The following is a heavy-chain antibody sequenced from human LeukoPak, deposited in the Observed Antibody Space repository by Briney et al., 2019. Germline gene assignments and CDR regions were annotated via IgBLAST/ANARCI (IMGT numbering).Heavy chain of an antibody. CDR3: ARHPPGVVPAALYGMDV. J-gene: IGHJ6*02. CDR1: GGSISSYY. CDR2: IYYTGST. V-gene: IGHV4-59*08. Sequence: PSETLSLTCTVSGGSISSYYWSWIRQPPGKGLEYIGYIYYTGSTNYNPSLKSRVTISVDTSKNQFSLKQSSVTAADTAVYYCARHPPGVVPAALYGMDVWGQGTTVTVSS. D-gene: IGHD2-2*01.